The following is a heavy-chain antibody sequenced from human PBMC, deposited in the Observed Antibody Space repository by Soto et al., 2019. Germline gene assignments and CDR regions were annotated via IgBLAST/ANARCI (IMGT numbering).Heavy chain of an antibody. Sequence: QVQLVQSGAEVKKPGASVKVSCKVSGYTLTELSMHWVRQAPGKGLEWMGGFDPEDGETIYEQKFQGRVTMTEDTATDTAYRELSSRRAEDTAGYYCATDRGRVGATTGGWGWFDPWGQGTLVTVSS. J-gene: IGHJ5*02. CDR3: ATDRGRVGATTGGWGWFDP. V-gene: IGHV1-24*01. CDR2: FDPEDGET. CDR1: GYTLTELS. D-gene: IGHD1-26*01.